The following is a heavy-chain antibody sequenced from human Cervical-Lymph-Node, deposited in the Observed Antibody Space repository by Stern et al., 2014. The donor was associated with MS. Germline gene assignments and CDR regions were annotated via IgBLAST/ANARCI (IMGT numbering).Heavy chain of an antibody. V-gene: IGHV4-39*01. Sequence: QLQLQESGPGLVKPSETLSLTCTVSGGSISSSSYYWGWIRQPPGKGLEWIASIHYSGSTYHNPSLKSRVTISVATSQNQFSMKLSSVTAADTAVYYCATYCSSSSCSPRRTFDYWGQGTLVTVSS. CDR2: IHYSGST. J-gene: IGHJ4*02. CDR3: ATYCSSSSCSPRRTFDY. CDR1: GGSISSSSYY. D-gene: IGHD2-2*01.